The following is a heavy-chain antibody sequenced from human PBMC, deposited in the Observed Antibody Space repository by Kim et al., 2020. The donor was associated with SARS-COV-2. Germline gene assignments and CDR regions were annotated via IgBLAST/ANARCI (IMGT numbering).Heavy chain of an antibody. Sequence: TYAQGFTGRFVFSLDTSVSTAYLQLRSLKAEDTAVYYCARESPPLRYFYYWGQGTLVTVSS. V-gene: IGHV7-4-1*02. J-gene: IGHJ4*02. CDR3: ARESPPLRYFYY. D-gene: IGHD3-9*01.